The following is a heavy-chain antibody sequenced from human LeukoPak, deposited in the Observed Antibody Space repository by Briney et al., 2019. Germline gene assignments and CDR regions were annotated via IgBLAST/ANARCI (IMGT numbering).Heavy chain of an antibody. V-gene: IGHV1-18*01. CDR3: ARGYYGSGSYYNSGYYYYYYMDV. CDR1: GYTFTSYG. CDR2: ISAYNGNT. J-gene: IGHJ6*03. D-gene: IGHD3-10*01. Sequence: ASVKVSCKASGYTFTSYGISWVRQAPGQGLEWMGWISAYNGNTNYAQKLQGRVTMTTDTSTSTAYMELRSLRSDDTAVYYCARGYYGSGSYYNSGYYYYYYMDVWGKGTTVTVSS.